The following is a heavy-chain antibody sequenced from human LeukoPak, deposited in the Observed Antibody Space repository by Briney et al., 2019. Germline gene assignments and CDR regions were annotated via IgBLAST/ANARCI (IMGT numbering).Heavy chain of an antibody. CDR3: AKDWDYGDYGTDY. CDR1: GFTFSSYA. J-gene: IGHJ4*02. V-gene: IGHV3-30-3*01. CDR2: ISYDENNK. Sequence: GGSLRLSCAASGFTFSSYAMHWVRQAPGKGLEWVAVISYDENNKYYADSVKGRSTISRDNSKNTLYLQMNSLRAEDTAVYYCAKDWDYGDYGTDYWGQGTLVTVSS. D-gene: IGHD4-17*01.